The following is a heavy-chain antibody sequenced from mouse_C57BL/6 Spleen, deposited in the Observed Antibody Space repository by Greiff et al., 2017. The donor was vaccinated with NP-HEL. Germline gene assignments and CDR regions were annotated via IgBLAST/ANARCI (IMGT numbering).Heavy chain of an antibody. Sequence: QVQLQQPGAELVKPGASVKLSCKASGYTFTSYWMHWVKQRPGQGLEWIGMIHPNSGSTNYNEKFKSKVTLTVDKSSSTAYMQLSSLTSEDSAVYYCARNPTTGFAYWGQGTLVTVSA. CDR2: IHPNSGST. CDR1: GYTFTSYW. D-gene: IGHD1-1*01. V-gene: IGHV1-64*01. CDR3: ARNPTTGFAY. J-gene: IGHJ3*01.